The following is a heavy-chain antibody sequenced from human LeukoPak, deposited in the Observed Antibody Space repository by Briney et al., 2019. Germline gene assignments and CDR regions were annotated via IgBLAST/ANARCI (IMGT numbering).Heavy chain of an antibody. CDR1: GFTFSTYN. J-gene: IGHJ4*02. D-gene: IGHD3-10*01. CDR2: INADGSTT. CDR3: ARGGGVTILY. V-gene: IGHV3-74*01. Sequence: QAGGSLRLSCAASGFTFSTYNMNWVRQAPGKGLVWVSRINADGSTTTYADSEKGRFTISRDNAKNTLYLQMNSLRAEDTAVYYCARGGGVTILYWGQGTLVTVSS.